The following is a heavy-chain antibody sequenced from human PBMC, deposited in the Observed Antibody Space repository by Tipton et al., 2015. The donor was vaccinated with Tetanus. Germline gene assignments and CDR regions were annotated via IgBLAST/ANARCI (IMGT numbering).Heavy chain of an antibody. V-gene: IGHV4-4*07. CDR2: ISNGNT. CDR1: RGPISSYY. J-gene: IGHJ4*02. Sequence: GLVKPSETLSLTCTVSRGPISSYYWSWIRQPAGKGLEWIGHISNGNTDYTPSLKRRVTLSVDTSKNQFSLQLRAVTAADTAVYYCARGITDGYNRRLDYWGQGLRVAVS. D-gene: IGHD5-24*01. CDR3: ARGITDGYNRRLDY.